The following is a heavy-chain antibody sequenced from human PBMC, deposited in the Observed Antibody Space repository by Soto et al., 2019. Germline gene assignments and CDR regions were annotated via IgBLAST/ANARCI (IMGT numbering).Heavy chain of an antibody. CDR2: ITPIYPTT. D-gene: IGHD5-18*01. Sequence: QVQLVQSGAEVRKPGSSVQVSCKASGGTFYTYTFSWVRQAPGQGLEWMGSITPIYPTTNYAEKFQGRLTVTADGSTSTAYMELSSLTSDDTAVYCCARIPRYSFPTSDDLDSWGQGTLVTVSS. CDR1: GGTFYTYT. V-gene: IGHV1-69*15. CDR3: ARIPRYSFPTSDDLDS. J-gene: IGHJ4*02.